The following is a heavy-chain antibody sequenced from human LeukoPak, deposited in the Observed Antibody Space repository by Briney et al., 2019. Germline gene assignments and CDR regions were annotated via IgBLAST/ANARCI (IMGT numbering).Heavy chain of an antibody. CDR3: ARVKQVGYYYYYIDV. V-gene: IGHV4-59*01. J-gene: IGHJ6*03. CDR2: IYYSGST. CDR1: GGSISSYY. Sequence: SETLSLTCIVSGGSISSYYWSWIRQPPGKGLEWIGYIYYSGSTNYNPSLKSRVTISVDTSKNQFSLKLSSVTAADTAVYYCARVKQVGYYYYYIDVWGKGTTVTVSS. D-gene: IGHD6-6*01.